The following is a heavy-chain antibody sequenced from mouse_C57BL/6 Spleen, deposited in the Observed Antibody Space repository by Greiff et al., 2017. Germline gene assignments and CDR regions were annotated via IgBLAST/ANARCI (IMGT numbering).Heavy chain of an antibody. CDR2: IDPSDSET. Sequence: QVQLQQPGAELVRPGSSVKLSCKASGYTFTSYWMHWVKQRPIQGLEWIGNIDPSDSETHYNQKFKDKATLTVDKSSSTAYMQLSSLTSEDSAVYYCARGNYYAYFDYWGQGTTLTVSS. CDR1: GYTFTSYW. J-gene: IGHJ2*01. CDR3: ARGNYYAYFDY. V-gene: IGHV1-52*01. D-gene: IGHD2-1*01.